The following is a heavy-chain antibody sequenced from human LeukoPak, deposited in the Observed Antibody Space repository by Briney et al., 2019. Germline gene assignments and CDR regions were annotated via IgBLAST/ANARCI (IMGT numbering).Heavy chain of an antibody. V-gene: IGHV3-23*01. CDR3: AKTEGLTIVVVPAAMAYFDY. CDR1: GFTFSSYA. CDR2: ISGSGGST. Sequence: GGSLRLSCAASGFTFSSYAMSWVRQAPGKGLEWVSAISGSGGSTYYADSVKGRFTISRDNSKNTLYLQMNSLRAEDTAVYYCAKTEGLTIVVVPAAMAYFDYWGQGTLVTVSS. D-gene: IGHD2-2*01. J-gene: IGHJ4*02.